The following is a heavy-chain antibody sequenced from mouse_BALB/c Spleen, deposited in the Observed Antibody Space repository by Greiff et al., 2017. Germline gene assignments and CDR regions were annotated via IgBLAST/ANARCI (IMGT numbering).Heavy chain of an antibody. V-gene: IGHV3-2*02. CDR2: ISYSGST. CDR3: ARRGPYDYDGYFDV. Sequence: VQLQQSGPGLVKPSQSLSLTCTVTGYSITSDYAWNWIRQFPGNKLEWMGYISYSGSTSYNPSLKSRISITRDTSKNQFFLQLNSVTTEDTATYYCARRGPYDYDGYFDVWGAGTTVTVSS. J-gene: IGHJ1*01. D-gene: IGHD2-4*01. CDR1: GYSITSDYA.